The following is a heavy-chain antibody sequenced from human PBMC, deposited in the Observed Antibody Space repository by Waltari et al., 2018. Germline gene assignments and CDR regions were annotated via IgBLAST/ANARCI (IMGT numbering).Heavy chain of an antibody. CDR2: ICGSGGST. CDR1: GFTFSSYA. D-gene: IGHD3-22*01. CDR3: AKDTDYDDSSGDYYNY. J-gene: IGHJ4*02. Sequence: EVQLVESGGGLVQPGGSLRLSCAASGFTFSSYAMSWVRQAPGKGLDRVSAICGSGGSTLYDNSVNGRFANSRDNAKNTLYLQMNSLRAEDTAVYYCAKDTDYDDSSGDYYNYWGQGTLVTVSS. V-gene: IGHV3-23*04.